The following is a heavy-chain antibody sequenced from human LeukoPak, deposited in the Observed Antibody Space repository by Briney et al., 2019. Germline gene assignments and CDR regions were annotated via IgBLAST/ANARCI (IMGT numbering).Heavy chain of an antibody. CDR3: AKDHYWSIDY. CDR1: GFDFSSNW. J-gene: IGHJ4*02. D-gene: IGHD3-3*01. Sequence: TGGSLRLSCAASGFDFSSNWMHWVRHAPGQGLVWVSRIKGDGISTNYADSVKGRFTISRDIAKNTLYLQMNSLRAEDTGVYYCAKDHYWSIDYWGRGTLATVSS. CDR2: IKGDGIST. V-gene: IGHV3-74*01.